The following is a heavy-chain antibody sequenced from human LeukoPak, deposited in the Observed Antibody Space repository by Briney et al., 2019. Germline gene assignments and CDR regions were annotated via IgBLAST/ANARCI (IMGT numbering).Heavy chain of an antibody. CDR1: GGSFSGYY. D-gene: IGHD6-19*01. CDR3: ARRSSYSSGWYMDAFDI. Sequence: PSETLSLTCAVYGGSFSGYYWSWIRQPPGKGLEWIGSIYYSGSTYYNPSLKSRVTISVDTSKNQFSLKLSSVTAADTAVYYCARRSSYSSGWYMDAFDIWGQGTMVTVSS. V-gene: IGHV4-34*01. CDR2: IYYSGST. J-gene: IGHJ3*02.